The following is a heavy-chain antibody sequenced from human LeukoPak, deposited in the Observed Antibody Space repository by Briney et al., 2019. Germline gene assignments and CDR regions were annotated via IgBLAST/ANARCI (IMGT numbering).Heavy chain of an antibody. CDR2: INSDGSST. D-gene: IGHD6-19*01. V-gene: IGHV3-74*01. CDR3: ARGFWGSSGWYY. Sequence: PGGSLRLYCAASGFTFSSYWMHWVRQAPGKGLVWVSRINSDGSSTSYADSVKGRFTISRDNAKNTLYLQMNSLRAEDTAVYYCARGFWGSSGWYYWGQGTLVTVSS. J-gene: IGHJ4*02. CDR1: GFTFSSYW.